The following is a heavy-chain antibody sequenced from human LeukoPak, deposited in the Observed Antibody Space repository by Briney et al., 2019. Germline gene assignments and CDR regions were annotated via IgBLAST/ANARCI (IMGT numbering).Heavy chain of an antibody. CDR3: ARVGRGYSYGYGVDY. D-gene: IGHD5-18*01. J-gene: IGHJ4*02. Sequence: GGSLRLPCAASGFTFRDYYMSWIRQAPGKGLEWVSYISSSSSYTNYADSVKGRFTISRDNAKNSLYLQMNSLRAEDTAVYYCARVGRGYSYGYGVDYWGQGTLVTVSS. CDR2: ISSSSSYT. V-gene: IGHV3-11*06. CDR1: GFTFRDYY.